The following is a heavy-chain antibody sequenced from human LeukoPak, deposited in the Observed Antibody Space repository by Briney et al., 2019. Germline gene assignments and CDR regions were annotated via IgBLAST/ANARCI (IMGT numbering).Heavy chain of an antibody. J-gene: IGHJ5*02. CDR1: GFTFSSYA. CDR2: IGGSSGKT. D-gene: IGHD3-10*01. V-gene: IGHV3-23*01. CDR3: AKQPYQYVSGSPSWLDP. Sequence: GGSLRLSCAASGFTFSSYAMTWVRQAPGKGLEWVSGIGGSSGKTFYADSVKGRFTISRDNSKNTLYLQMNTLRAEDTAIYFCAKQPYQYVSGSPSWLDPWGQGTLVTVSS.